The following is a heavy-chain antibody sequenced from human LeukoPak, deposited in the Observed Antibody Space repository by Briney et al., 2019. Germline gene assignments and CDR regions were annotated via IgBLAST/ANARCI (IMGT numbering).Heavy chain of an antibody. V-gene: IGHV1-69*04. CDR1: GGTFSSYA. Sequence: ASVKVSCKASGGTFSSYASSWVRQAPGQGLEWIGRIIPILGIANYAQKFQGRVTITADKSTSTAHMELSSPRAEDTAVYYCAGWVPALYYFDYWGKGTLVTVSS. D-gene: IGHD2-2*01. J-gene: IGHJ4*02. CDR3: AGWVPALYYFDY. CDR2: IIPILGIA.